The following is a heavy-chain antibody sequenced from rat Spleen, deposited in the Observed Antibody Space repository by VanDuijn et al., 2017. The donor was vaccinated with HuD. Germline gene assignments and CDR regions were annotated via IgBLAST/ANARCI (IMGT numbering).Heavy chain of an antibody. V-gene: IGHV3-1*01. J-gene: IGHJ2*01. CDR3: ARGPVDY. Sequence: EVFLQESGPGLVKPSQSLSLTCSVTGYSITNYHWGWIRKFPGNKMEWMGSISYIGRTTYNPFFKSRISITRDTSRNQFFLQLNSVSPEDTATYYCARGPVDYWGQGVMVTVSS. CDR2: ISYIGRT. CDR1: GYSITNYH.